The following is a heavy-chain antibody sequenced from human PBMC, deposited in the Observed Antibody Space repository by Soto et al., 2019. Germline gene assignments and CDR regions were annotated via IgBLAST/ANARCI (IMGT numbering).Heavy chain of an antibody. CDR2: INPTSGGT. D-gene: IGHD5-12*01. V-gene: IGHV1-2*04. CDR3: ARQMNSGYDYYYYGMDV. CDR1: GYTFTGYY. J-gene: IGHJ6*02. Sequence: ASVKVSCKASGYTFTGYYMHWVRQPPGQGLEWMGWINPTSGGTKYAQKLQGWVTMTRDTSISTGYMELSRLISDDQAVYYYARQMNSGYDYYYYGMDVWGQGTTVTVSS.